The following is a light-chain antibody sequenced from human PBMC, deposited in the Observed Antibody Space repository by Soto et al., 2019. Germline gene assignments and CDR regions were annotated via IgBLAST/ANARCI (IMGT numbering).Light chain of an antibody. CDR2: GAS. V-gene: IGKV3-20*01. J-gene: IGKJ1*01. Sequence: EIVLTQSPGTLSLSPGERATLSCRASQSVSSSSLAWYQQKPGQAPRLPIYGASSRATGIPDRFSGSGSGTDFTFNISRLEPEDFALYFCQQYGSSPWTFGQGSKVEIK. CDR3: QQYGSSPWT. CDR1: QSVSSSS.